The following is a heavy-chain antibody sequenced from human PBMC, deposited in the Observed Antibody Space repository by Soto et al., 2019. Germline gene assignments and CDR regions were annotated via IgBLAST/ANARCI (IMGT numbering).Heavy chain of an antibody. CDR2: TRNKANSYSA. D-gene: IGHD1-26*01. J-gene: IGHJ5*01. CDR1: GFSFSDYY. V-gene: IGHV3-72*01. CDR3: ARDTGGSYDS. Sequence: EVQLVESGGGLVQPGGSLRLSCAASGFSFSDYYMDWVRQVPGKRLEGVGRTRNKANSYSAEYAPPVKGRFTISRHDLEDSMYLQMNNLKTEDTAVYYCARDTGGSYDSWGQGALVTVSS.